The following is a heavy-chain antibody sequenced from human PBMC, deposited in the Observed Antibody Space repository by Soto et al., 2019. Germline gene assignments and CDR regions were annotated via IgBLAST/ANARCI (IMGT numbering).Heavy chain of an antibody. V-gene: IGHV4-34*01. CDR3: ARVRDRLRYYYYYYGMDV. CDR1: GGSFSGYY. D-gene: IGHD4-17*01. CDR2: INHSGST. J-gene: IGHJ6*02. Sequence: SETLSLTCAVYGGSFSGYYWSWIRQPPGKGLEWIGEINHSGSTNYNPSLKSRVTISVDTSKNQFSLKLSSVTAADTAVYYCARVRDRLRYYYYYYGMDVWGQGTTVTVSS.